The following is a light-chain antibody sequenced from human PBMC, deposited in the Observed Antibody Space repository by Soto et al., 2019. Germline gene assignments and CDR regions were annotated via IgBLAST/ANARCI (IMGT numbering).Light chain of an antibody. CDR1: QSVLYSSNNKNY. CDR2: WAS. Sequence: DIVMTQSPDSLAVSLGEXATINCKSSQSVLYSSNNKNYLAWYQQKAGQPPKLLIYWASTRESGVADRFSGSGSGTDFTLTISSLQAEDVAVYYCQQHYSTPLTFGGGTKVDIK. CDR3: QQHYSTPLT. V-gene: IGKV4-1*01. J-gene: IGKJ4*01.